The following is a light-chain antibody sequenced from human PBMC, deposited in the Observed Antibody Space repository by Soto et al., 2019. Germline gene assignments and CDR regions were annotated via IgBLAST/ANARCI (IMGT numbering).Light chain of an antibody. J-gene: IGLJ7*01. Sequence: QSVLTQPSSASASLGSSVKLTCTLSSGHSGYTIAWHQQQPGKAPRYLMNLESSGSFNKGSGVPDRFSGSSSGPDRYLIISYLRSEDEADYHCETWDSNSRVFGGGTQLTVL. CDR3: ETWDSNSRV. CDR1: SGHSGYT. CDR2: LESSGSF. V-gene: IGLV4-60*03.